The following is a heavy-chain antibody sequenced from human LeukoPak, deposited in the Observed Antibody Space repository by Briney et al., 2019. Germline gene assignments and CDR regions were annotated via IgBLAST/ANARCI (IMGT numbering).Heavy chain of an antibody. V-gene: IGHV3-21*01. CDR3: ARDAGNWLDP. CDR1: GFTFSSYS. J-gene: IGHJ5*02. CDR2: ISSSSSYI. Sequence: PGGSLRLSCAASGFTFSSYSMTWVRQAPGKGLEWVSSISSSSSYIYYADSVKGRFTISRDNAKNSLYLQMNSLRAEDTAVYYCARDAGNWLDPWGQGTLVTVSS.